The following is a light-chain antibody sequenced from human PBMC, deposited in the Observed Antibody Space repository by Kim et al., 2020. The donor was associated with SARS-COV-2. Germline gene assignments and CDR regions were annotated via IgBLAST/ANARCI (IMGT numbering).Light chain of an antibody. CDR1: QSVTSN. CDR3: QQYNNWPWA. V-gene: IGKV3-15*01. CDR2: SAS. J-gene: IGKJ1*01. Sequence: IVMTQSPATLSVSPGERATLSCRASQSVTSNLAWYQQKPGQTPRLLIYSASTRATGIPARFSGSGSGTEFTLTISSLQSEDLAVYYCQQYNNWPWAFGQGTKVEIK.